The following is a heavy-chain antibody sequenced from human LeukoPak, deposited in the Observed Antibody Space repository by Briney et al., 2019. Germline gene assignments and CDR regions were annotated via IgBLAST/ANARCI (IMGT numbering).Heavy chain of an antibody. CDR1: GGSISSYY. D-gene: IGHD5-24*01. J-gene: IGHJ3*02. Sequence: SETLSLTCTVFGGSISSYYWSWIRQPPGKGLEWIGYIYYSGSTNYNPSLKSRVTISLDTSKNQFSLKLRSVTAADTAVYYCARGEMATIEDAFDIWGQGTMVTVSS. V-gene: IGHV4-59*01. CDR3: ARGEMATIEDAFDI. CDR2: IYYSGST.